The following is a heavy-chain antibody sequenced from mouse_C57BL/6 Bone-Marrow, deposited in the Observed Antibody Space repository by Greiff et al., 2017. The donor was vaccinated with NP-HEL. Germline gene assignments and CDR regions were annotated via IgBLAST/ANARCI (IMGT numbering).Heavy chain of an antibody. Sequence: DVMLVESGGDLVKPGGSLNLSCAASGFTFSSYGMSWVRQTPDKRLEWVATISSGGSYTYYPDSVKGRFTISRDNAKNTLYLQMSSLKSEDTAMYYCARHLIYYDYWFAYWGQGTLVTVSA. V-gene: IGHV5-6*02. CDR2: ISSGGSYT. CDR3: ARHLIYYDYWFAY. J-gene: IGHJ3*01. D-gene: IGHD2-4*01. CDR1: GFTFSSYG.